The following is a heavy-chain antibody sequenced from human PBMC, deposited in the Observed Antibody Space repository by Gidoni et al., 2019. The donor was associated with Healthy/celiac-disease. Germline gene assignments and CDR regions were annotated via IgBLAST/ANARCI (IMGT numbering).Heavy chain of an antibody. CDR3: ARGNYDYVWGSYRYNWFDP. Sequence: KKPGSSVKGSCKASGGTFSSYAISWVRQAPGQGLEWMGGIIPIFGTANYAQKFQGRVTITADKSTSTAYMELSSLRSEDTAVYYCARGNYDYVWGSYRYNWFDPWGQGTLVTVSS. CDR1: GGTFSSYA. CDR2: IIPIFGTA. V-gene: IGHV1-69*06. D-gene: IGHD3-16*02. J-gene: IGHJ5*02.